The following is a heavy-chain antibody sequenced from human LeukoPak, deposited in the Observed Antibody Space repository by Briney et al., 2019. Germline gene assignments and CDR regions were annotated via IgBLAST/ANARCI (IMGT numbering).Heavy chain of an antibody. CDR3: ARDAVDTANAV. V-gene: IGHV3-74*01. CDR2: VNSDGSIT. CDR1: GFTFTTYW. J-gene: IGHJ6*02. Sequence: GGSLRLSCAASGFTFTTYWMHWVRQAPGKGLVWVSHVNSDGSITSYADSVKGRFTISRDNAKNTLYLQMNSLRAEDTAVYYCARDAVDTANAVWGQGTTVTVSS. D-gene: IGHD5-18*01.